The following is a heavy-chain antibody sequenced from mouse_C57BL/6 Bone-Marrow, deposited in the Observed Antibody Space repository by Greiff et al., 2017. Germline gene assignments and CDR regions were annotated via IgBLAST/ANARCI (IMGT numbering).Heavy chain of an antibody. CDR3: ARGITTVVAPYYAKDY. Sequence: QVQLQQSGAELAKPGASVKMSCKASGYTFTTYPIEWMKQNHGKSLEWIGNFHPYNDDTKYNEKFKGKATLTVEKSSSTVYLELSRLTSDDSAVYYCARGITTVVAPYYAKDYWGQRNSVTVPS. CDR1: GYTFTTYP. CDR2: FHPYNDDT. V-gene: IGHV1-47*01. J-gene: IGHJ4*01. D-gene: IGHD1-1*01.